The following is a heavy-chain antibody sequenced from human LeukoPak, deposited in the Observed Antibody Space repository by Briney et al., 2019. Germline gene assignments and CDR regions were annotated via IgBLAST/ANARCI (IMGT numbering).Heavy chain of an antibody. D-gene: IGHD3-22*01. V-gene: IGHV3-21*01. CDR2: ISSSSSYI. J-gene: IGHJ4*02. CDR1: GFTFSSYS. Sequence: GGSLRLSCAASGFTFSSYSMNWVRQAPGKGLEWVSSISSSSSYIYYADSVKGRFTISRDNAKNSLYLQMNSLRAEDTAVYYCAKGFYDSSGYPIDYWGQGTLVTVSS. CDR3: AKGFYDSSGYPIDY.